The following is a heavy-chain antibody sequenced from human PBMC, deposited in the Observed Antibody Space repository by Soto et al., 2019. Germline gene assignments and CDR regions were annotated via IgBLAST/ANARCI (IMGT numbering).Heavy chain of an antibody. J-gene: IGHJ3*01. CDR3: ASDDVVVESWAFSF. Sequence: EVRLVESGGGLVRPGGSLRLSCAASGLTFRTYSMNWVRQAPGKGLEWVSSITRDSESTFYADSVRGRFTISRDNVRSIVYLQMNTLRAEDTAVYYCASDDVVVESWAFSFWCQGTMVSVSS. CDR1: GLTFRTYS. D-gene: IGHD2-15*01. V-gene: IGHV3-21*02. CDR2: ITRDSEST.